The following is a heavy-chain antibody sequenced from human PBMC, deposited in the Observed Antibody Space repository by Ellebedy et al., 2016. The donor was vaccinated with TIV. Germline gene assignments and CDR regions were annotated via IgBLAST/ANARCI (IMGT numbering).Heavy chain of an antibody. Sequence: SETLSLTCTVSGGSISSYYWSWIRQPPGKGLEWIGYIYYSGSTNYNPSLKGRVTISVDTSKNQFSLKLSSVTAADTAVYYCARARPPLMDVWGQGTTVTVSS. V-gene: IGHV4-59*01. CDR3: ARARPPLMDV. J-gene: IGHJ6*02. CDR1: GGSISSYY. CDR2: IYYSGST.